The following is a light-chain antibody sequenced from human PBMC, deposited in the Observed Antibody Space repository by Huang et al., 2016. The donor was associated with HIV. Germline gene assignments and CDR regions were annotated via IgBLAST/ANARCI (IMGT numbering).Light chain of an antibody. CDR1: QSVLYSSNNKNY. J-gene: IGKJ1*01. CDR2: WGS. V-gene: IGKV4-1*01. CDR3: QQYYSTPRT. Sequence: DIVMTQSPDSLAVSLGERATINCKSSQSVLYSSNNKNYLAWYQQKPGQPPKLRIYWGSTRESGVPDRLSGSGSGTDFTLTISSLQAEDVAVYYCQQYYSTPRTFGQGTKVEIK.